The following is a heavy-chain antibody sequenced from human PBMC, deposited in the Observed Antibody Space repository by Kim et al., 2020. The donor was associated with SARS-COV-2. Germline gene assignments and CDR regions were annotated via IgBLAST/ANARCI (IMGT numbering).Heavy chain of an antibody. CDR1: GYTFTSYD. D-gene: IGHD4-17*01. Sequence: ASVKVSCKASGYTFTSYDINWVRQATGQGLEWMGWMNPNSGNTGYAQKFQGRVSMTRNTSIRTAYMELSSLRSEDTAVYYCTPNTLTTRYFQHWGQGTLVTVSS. CDR2: MNPNSGNT. J-gene: IGHJ1*01. V-gene: IGHV1-8*01. CDR3: TPNTLTTRYFQH.